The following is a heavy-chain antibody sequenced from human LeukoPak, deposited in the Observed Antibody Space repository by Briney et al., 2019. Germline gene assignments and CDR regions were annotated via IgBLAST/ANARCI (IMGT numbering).Heavy chain of an antibody. V-gene: IGHV3-11*01. D-gene: IGHD2-21*02. Sequence: GGSLRLSCAASGFTFSDYYMSWIRQAPGKGLEWVSYISSSGSTIYYADSVKGRFTISRDNAKNSLYLQMNSLRAEDTAVYYCARDQGGIGVVTANDAFDIWGEGTMVTVSS. CDR3: ARDQGGIGVVTANDAFDI. CDR1: GFTFSDYY. CDR2: ISSSGSTI. J-gene: IGHJ3*02.